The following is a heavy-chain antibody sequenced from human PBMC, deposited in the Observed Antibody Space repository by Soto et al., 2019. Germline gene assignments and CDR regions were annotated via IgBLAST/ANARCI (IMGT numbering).Heavy chain of an antibody. V-gene: IGHV1-3*01. D-gene: IGHD3-22*01. CDR3: ARDNYDSSGPAAFDI. CDR1: GYTFTSYA. Sequence: QVQLVQSGAEVKKPGASVKGSCKASGYTFTSYAMHWVRQAPGQRLEWMGWINAGNGNTKYSQKFQGRVTITRDTSASTAYMELSSLRAEDTAVYYWARDNYDSSGPAAFDIWGQGTMVTVSS. J-gene: IGHJ3*02. CDR2: INAGNGNT.